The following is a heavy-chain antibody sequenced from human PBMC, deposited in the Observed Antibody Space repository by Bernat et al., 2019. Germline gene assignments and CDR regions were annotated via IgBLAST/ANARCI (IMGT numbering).Heavy chain of an antibody. CDR2: ISYDGSNK. Sequence: QVQLVESGGGVVQPGRSLRLSCAASGFTFSSYGMHWVRQAPGKGLEWVAVISYDGSNKYYADTVKGRFTISRDKSKNTLYLQMNSLRAEETAVYYCAKGVNSGYDGVTDYWGQGTLVTVSS. CDR3: AKGVNSGYDGVTDY. CDR1: GFTFSSYG. D-gene: IGHD5-12*01. J-gene: IGHJ4*02. V-gene: IGHV3-30*18.